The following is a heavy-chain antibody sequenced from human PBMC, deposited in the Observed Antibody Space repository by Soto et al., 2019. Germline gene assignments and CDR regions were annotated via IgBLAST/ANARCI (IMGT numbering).Heavy chain of an antibody. D-gene: IGHD4-17*01. CDR1: GFTFSNYT. J-gene: IGHJ4*02. V-gene: IGHV3-48*01. Sequence: EVQLVESGGGLVQPGGSLRLSCAASGFTFSNYTMNWVRQAPGKGLEWVSYISSSSSTIYYADSVKGRFTISRDNAKNSLYLQMNSLRAEDTAVYYCAKEGGAYGDYNDDWGQGTLVTVSS. CDR2: ISSSSSTI. CDR3: AKEGGAYGDYNDD.